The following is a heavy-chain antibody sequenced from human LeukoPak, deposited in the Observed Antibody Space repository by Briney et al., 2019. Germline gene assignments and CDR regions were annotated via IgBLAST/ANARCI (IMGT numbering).Heavy chain of an antibody. J-gene: IGHJ4*02. CDR3: ARHSGYDIKFDY. D-gene: IGHD5-12*01. CDR2: MNPNSGNT. V-gene: IGHV1-8*01. Sequence: ASVKVSCKASGYTFTSNDINWVRQATGQGLEWMGWMNPNSGNTGYAQKFQGSVTMTRDTSISTAYMELSGLRSEDTAVYFCARHSGYDIKFDYWGQGTLVTVSS. CDR1: GYTFTSND.